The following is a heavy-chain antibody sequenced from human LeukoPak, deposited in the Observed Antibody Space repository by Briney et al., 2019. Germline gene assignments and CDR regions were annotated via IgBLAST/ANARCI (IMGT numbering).Heavy chain of an antibody. J-gene: IGHJ4*02. CDR3: ARGPNYGDRVDYFDY. Sequence: GGSLRLSCAASGFNFRNHWMSWVRQVPGGGLEWVAHIKQDGNEKHYVDSVEGRFTLSRDDSKNSLYLQMNSLRVDDSAVYYCARGPNYGDRVDYFDYWGQGTLVTVSS. V-gene: IGHV3-7*01. D-gene: IGHD4-17*01. CDR1: GFNFRNHW. CDR2: IKQDGNEK.